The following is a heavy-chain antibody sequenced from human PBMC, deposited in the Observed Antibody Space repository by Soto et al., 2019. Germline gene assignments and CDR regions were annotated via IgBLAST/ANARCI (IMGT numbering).Heavy chain of an antibody. CDR1: GFTFSKYW. CDR2: ISSDGTTT. V-gene: IGHV3-74*01. D-gene: IGHD2-8*01. J-gene: IGHJ4*02. CDR3: AIQDCTNDVCLEAAVTVGGALEY. Sequence: EVQLVESGGGLVQPGKALRLSCAASGFTFSKYWIHWVRQAPGKGPVWVSYISSDGTTTDYADSVKGRFTISRDNAKNTLSLQMDSLRAEDTAGYYCAIQDCTNDVCLEAAVTVGGALEYWGQGAQVTVSS.